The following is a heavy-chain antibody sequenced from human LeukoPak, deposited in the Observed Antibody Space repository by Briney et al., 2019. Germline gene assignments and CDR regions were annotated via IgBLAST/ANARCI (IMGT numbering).Heavy chain of an antibody. J-gene: IGHJ6*02. CDR1: SGFIFSDYY. CDR2: ISSSSRYT. Sequence: PGGSLRLSCAASSGFIFSDYYMGWIRQAPGKGLEWVSYISSSSRYTDYADSVKGRFTISRDNAKNSVYLQVDSLRAEDTAVYYCARGHYGMDVWGQGTTVTVSS. CDR3: ARGHYGMDV. V-gene: IGHV3-11*06.